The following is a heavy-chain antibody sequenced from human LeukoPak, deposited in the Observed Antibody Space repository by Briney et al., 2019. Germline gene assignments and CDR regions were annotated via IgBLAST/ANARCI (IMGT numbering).Heavy chain of an antibody. CDR2: IYTSGST. CDR1: GGSISSYY. Sequence: SETLSLTCTVSGGSISSYYWSWIRQPAGKGLEWIGRIYTSGSTNYNPSLKSRVIMSVDTSKNQFSLKLSSVTAADTAVYYCAGDIVVVPAARMINWFDPWGQGTLVTVSS. J-gene: IGHJ5*02. D-gene: IGHD2-2*01. CDR3: AGDIVVVPAARMINWFDP. V-gene: IGHV4-4*07.